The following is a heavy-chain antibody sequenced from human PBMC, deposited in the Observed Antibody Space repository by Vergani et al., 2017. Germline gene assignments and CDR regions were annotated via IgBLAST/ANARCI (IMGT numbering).Heavy chain of an antibody. CDR1: GFTFSDFS. J-gene: IGHJ6*02. V-gene: IGHV3-21*06. CDR3: ARDCTSGGCPDNYGMDV. Sequence: VQLVESGGGLVNPGGSLRLSCAASGFTFSDFSMSWVRQAPGKGLEWVAFIGSSGPYINYADSVKGRFIISRDNTNNSLFLQLRSLRAADAAVYYCARDCTSGGCPDNYGMDVWGQGATVTVSS. D-gene: IGHD2-8*01. CDR2: IGSSGPYI.